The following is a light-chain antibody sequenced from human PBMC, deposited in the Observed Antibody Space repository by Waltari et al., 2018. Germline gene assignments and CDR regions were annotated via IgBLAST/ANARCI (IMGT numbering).Light chain of an antibody. J-gene: IGKJ2*01. CDR2: GAS. CDR3: QQYNNWPPGDT. CDR1: QSVSSN. V-gene: IGKV3-15*01. Sequence: EIVMTQSPATLSVSPGQSATLSCRASQSVSSNLAWYQQKPGQAPRLLIYGASTRATGIPARFSGSGSGTEFTLTISSLQSEDFAVYYCQQYNNWPPGDTFGQGTKLEIK.